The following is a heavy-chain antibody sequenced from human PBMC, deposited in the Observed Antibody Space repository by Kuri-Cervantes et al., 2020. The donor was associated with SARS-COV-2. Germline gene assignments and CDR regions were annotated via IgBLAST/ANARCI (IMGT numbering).Heavy chain of an antibody. Sequence: SGPTLVKPTQTLTLTCTFSGFSLSSSGMCVSWIRQPPGKALEWLARIDWDDDKFYSASLKTRLTISEDTSKHQVVHTMPNMDPVDTATYYCARSAAVAVVPDYWGQGTLVTVSS. CDR3: ARSAAVAVVPDY. D-gene: IGHD6-19*01. CDR2: IDWDDDK. J-gene: IGHJ4*02. CDR1: GFSLSSSGMC. V-gene: IGHV2-70*17.